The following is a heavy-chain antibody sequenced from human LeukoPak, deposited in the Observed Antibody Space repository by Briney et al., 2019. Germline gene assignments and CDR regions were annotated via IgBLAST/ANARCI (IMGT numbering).Heavy chain of an antibody. CDR2: INHSGST. CDR1: GGSFSGYY. V-gene: IGHV4-34*01. Sequence: SETLSLTCAVYGGSFSGYYWSWIRQPPGKGLEWIGEINHSGSTNYNPSLKSRVTISVDTSKNQFSLKLSSVTAADTAVYYCARVVGHDAFDIWGQGTMVTVCS. J-gene: IGHJ3*02. D-gene: IGHD1-26*01. CDR3: ARVVGHDAFDI.